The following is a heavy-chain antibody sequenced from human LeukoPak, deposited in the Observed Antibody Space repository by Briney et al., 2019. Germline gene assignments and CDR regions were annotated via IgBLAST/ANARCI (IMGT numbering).Heavy chain of an antibody. CDR3: ARALGRSIYYFYD. CDR2: IHYSGST. CDR1: GGSISSHY. J-gene: IGHJ4*02. V-gene: IGHV4-59*11. D-gene: IGHD2-21*01. Sequence: SETLSLTCIVSGGSISSHYWSWIRQPPGKGLEWIGYIHYSGSTNDNPSLKSRVTISLDTSKNQFSLKLSSVTAADTAVYYCARALGRSIYYFYDWGQGTLVTVSS.